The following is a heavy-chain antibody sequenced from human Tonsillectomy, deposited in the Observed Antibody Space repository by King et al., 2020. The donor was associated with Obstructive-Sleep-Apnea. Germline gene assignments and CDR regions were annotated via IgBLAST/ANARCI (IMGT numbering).Heavy chain of an antibody. J-gene: IGHJ3*02. Sequence: VQLVQSGAEVKKPGASVKVSCKASGYSFTSDYMHWVRQAPGQGLEWMGLIDTSGGTTNYAQNFQGRVTMTSDTSTNTVYMDLSSLRSEDTAVYYCARDPGSSGFDIWGQGTMVTVSS. CDR2: IDTSGGTT. D-gene: IGHD6-25*01. CDR3: ARDPGSSGFDI. CDR1: GYSFTSDY. V-gene: IGHV1-46*01.